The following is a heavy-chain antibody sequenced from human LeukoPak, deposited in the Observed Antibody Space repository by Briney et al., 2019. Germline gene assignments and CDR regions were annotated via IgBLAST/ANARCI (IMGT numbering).Heavy chain of an antibody. CDR3: ARAQVRTWLQGGSYFDY. V-gene: IGHV4-59*01. Sequence: PSETLSLTCTVSGGSISSYYWGWIRQPPGKGLEWIGYIYYSGSTNYNPSLKSRVTISVDTSKNQFSLKLSSVTAADTAVYYCARAQVRTWLQGGSYFDYWGQGTLVTVSS. D-gene: IGHD4/OR15-4a*01. CDR2: IYYSGST. J-gene: IGHJ4*02. CDR1: GGSISSYY.